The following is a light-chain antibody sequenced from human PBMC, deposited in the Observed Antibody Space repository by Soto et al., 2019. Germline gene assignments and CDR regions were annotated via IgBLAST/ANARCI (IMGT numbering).Light chain of an antibody. CDR1: QGIGAY. CDR3: QKYNSAPLT. J-gene: IGKJ4*01. Sequence: GDRVTITCRASQGIGAYLAWFQQKPGKVPRLLIYAASALQSGVPSRFSGGGSGTDFTLTINSLQPEDVATYYCQKYNSAPLTFGGGTKVEIK. V-gene: IGKV1-27*01. CDR2: AAS.